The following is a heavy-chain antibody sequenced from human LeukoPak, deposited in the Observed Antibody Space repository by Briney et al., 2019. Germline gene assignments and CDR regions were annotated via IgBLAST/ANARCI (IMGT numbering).Heavy chain of an antibody. J-gene: IGHJ4*02. V-gene: IGHV3-23*01. CDR1: GFTFSSYA. CDR2: IGAGGTFT. CDR3: AKDARRSSGWWFFDH. Sequence: GGSLRLSCTASGFTFSSYAMNWVRQAPGKGLEWVSGIGAGGTFTYYADSVRGRFTLSRDKSKNTLYLQMNSLRAEDTAVYYCAKDARRSSGWWFFDHWGQGTLVTVSS. D-gene: IGHD6-19*01.